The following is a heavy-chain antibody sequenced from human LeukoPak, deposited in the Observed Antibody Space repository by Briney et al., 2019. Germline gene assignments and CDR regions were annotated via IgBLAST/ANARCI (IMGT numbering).Heavy chain of an antibody. Sequence: GESLKISCKGSGYSFTSYWIGWVRQMPGKGLEWMGIIYPGDSDTRYSPSFQGQVTISADKSISTAYLQWGSLKASDTAMYYCARHRATVTNRDAFDIWGQGTMVTVSS. D-gene: IGHD4-17*01. CDR2: IYPGDSDT. CDR3: ARHRATVTNRDAFDI. V-gene: IGHV5-51*01. J-gene: IGHJ3*02. CDR1: GYSFTSYW.